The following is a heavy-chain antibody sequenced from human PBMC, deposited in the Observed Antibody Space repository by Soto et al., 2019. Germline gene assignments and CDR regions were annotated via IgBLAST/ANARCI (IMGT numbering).Heavy chain of an antibody. CDR1: GFTFSNAW. D-gene: IGHD4-17*01. CDR2: IKSKTDGGPT. V-gene: IGHV3-15*01. J-gene: IGHJ4*02. CDR3: TTDLPPYCYGDYTVFDY. Sequence: EVQLVESGGGLVKPGGSLRLSCAASGFTFSNAWMSWVRQAPGKGLEWVGRIKSKTDGGPTDYAAPVKGRFTSSRDDSKNTLYLQMNSLKPEDTAVYYCTTDLPPYCYGDYTVFDYWGQGTLVTVSS.